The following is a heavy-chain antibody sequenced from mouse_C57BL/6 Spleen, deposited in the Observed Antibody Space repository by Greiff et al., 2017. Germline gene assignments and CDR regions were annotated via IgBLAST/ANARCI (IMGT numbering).Heavy chain of an antibody. CDR1: GYTFTSYW. Sequence: QVQLQQPGAELVMPGASVKLSCKASGYTFTSYWMHWVKQRPGQGLEWIGEIDPSDSYTNYNLKVKGKSTVTVDKSSSTAYMQLSSLTSEDSAVYYCSRVGNYVPFDYWGQGTTLTVSS. CDR3: SRVGNYVPFDY. J-gene: IGHJ2*01. D-gene: IGHD2-1*01. CDR2: IDPSDSYT. V-gene: IGHV1-69*01.